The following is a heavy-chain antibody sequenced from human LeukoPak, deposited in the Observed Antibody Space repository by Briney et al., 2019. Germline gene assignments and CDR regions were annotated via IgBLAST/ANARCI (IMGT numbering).Heavy chain of an antibody. CDR1: GFTLSSYT. CDR2: ISSSSTTI. Sequence: PGGSLRLSCAASGFTLSSYTMNWVRQAPGKGLEWVSYISSSSTTINYADSVKGRFTISRENAKNSLYLQMNSLRAEDTALYYCARAGRYSGYDSLDYWGQGTLVTVSS. J-gene: IGHJ4*02. D-gene: IGHD5-12*01. V-gene: IGHV3-48*01. CDR3: ARAGRYSGYDSLDY.